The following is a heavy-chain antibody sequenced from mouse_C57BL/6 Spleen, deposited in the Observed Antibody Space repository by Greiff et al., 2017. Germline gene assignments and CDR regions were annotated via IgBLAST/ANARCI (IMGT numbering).Heavy chain of an antibody. Sequence: VKLVESGAELVKPGASVKISCKASGYAFSSYWMNWVKRRTGKGLEWIGQIYPGDGDTNYNGKFKGKATVTADKSSSTAYMQLRSLTSEDSAVYFCARQTAQEALFAYWGQGTLVTVSA. CDR3: ARQTAQEALFAY. CDR1: GYAFSSYW. CDR2: IYPGDGDT. D-gene: IGHD3-2*02. J-gene: IGHJ3*01. V-gene: IGHV1-80*01.